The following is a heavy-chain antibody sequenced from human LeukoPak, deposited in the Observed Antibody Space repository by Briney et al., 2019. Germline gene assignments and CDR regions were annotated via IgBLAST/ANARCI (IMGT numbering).Heavy chain of an antibody. D-gene: IGHD6-13*01. V-gene: IGHV4-39*07. Sequence: PSETLSLTCTVSGGSISSSSYYWGWIRQPPGKGLEWIGSIYYSGSTYYNPSLKSRVTISVDTSKNQFSLKLSSVTAADTAVYYCASLSSSWYGDYWGQGTLVTVSS. CDR1: GGSISSSSYY. CDR3: ASLSSSWYGDY. J-gene: IGHJ4*02. CDR2: IYYSGST.